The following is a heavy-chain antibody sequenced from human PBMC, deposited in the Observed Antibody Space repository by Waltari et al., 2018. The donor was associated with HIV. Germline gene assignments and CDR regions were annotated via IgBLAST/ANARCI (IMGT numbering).Heavy chain of an antibody. CDR2: IIPIFGTA. J-gene: IGHJ6*02. CDR1: GGTFSSYA. V-gene: IGHV1-69*01. CDR3: ARKEVGATDPRDYYYGMDV. Sequence: QVQLVQSGAEVKKPGSSVKVSCKASGGTFSSYAISWVRQAPGQGLEWMEGIIPIFGTANYAQKFQGRVTITADESTSTAYMELSSLRSEDTAVYYCARKEVGATDPRDYYYGMDVWGQGTTVTVSS. D-gene: IGHD1-26*01.